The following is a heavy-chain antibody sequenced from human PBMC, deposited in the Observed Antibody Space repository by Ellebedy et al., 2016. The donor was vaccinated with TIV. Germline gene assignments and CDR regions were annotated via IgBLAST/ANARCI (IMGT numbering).Heavy chain of an antibody. J-gene: IGHJ1*01. V-gene: IGHV3-23*01. CDR1: GFTFSSYA. Sequence: GGSLRLSXAASGFTFSSYAMSWVRQAPGKGLEWVSAISGSGGSTYYADSVKGRFTISRDNSKNTLYLQMNSLRAEDTAVYYCAKIASPMVRGAYAEYFQHWGQGTLVTVSS. D-gene: IGHD3-10*01. CDR2: ISGSGGST. CDR3: AKIASPMVRGAYAEYFQH.